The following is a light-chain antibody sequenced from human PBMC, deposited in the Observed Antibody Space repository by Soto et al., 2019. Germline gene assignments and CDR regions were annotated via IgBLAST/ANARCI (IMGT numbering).Light chain of an antibody. CDR3: QTF. CDR1: SGHSSYA. V-gene: IGLV4-69*01. Sequence: QSVLTQSPSASASLGASVKLTCTLSSGHSSYAIAWHQQQPEKGPRYLMKLNSDGSHSKGDGIPDRYSGSSSGAERYLTISSLQSEDEADYYCQTFFGTGTKLTVL. J-gene: IGLJ1*01. CDR2: LNSDGSH.